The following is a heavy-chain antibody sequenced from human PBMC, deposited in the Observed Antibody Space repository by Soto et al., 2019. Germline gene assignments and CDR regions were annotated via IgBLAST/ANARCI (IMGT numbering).Heavy chain of an antibody. CDR3: AKGFSYSVIDY. Sequence: QVQLVESGGGVVQPGRSLRLSCAASGFTFSTYGMHWVRQAPGKGLEWVAVISYDGSNKYYADSAKGRFTISRDNSKNTLYLQMSSLRAEDTAVYYCAKGFSYSVIDYWGQGTLVTVSS. V-gene: IGHV3-30*18. D-gene: IGHD5-18*01. CDR2: ISYDGSNK. J-gene: IGHJ4*02. CDR1: GFTFSTYG.